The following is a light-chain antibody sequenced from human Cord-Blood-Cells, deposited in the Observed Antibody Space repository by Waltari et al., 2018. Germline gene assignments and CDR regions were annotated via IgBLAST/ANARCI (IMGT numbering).Light chain of an antibody. CDR2: GAS. Sequence: EIVMTPSPATLSVSPGERATLSCRARQSVSSNLAWYQQKPGQAPRPLIYGASTRATGIPARFSGSGSGTEFTLTISSLQSEDFAVYYCQQYNNWPRTFGQGTKVEIK. J-gene: IGKJ1*01. V-gene: IGKV3-15*01. CDR3: QQYNNWPRT. CDR1: QSVSSN.